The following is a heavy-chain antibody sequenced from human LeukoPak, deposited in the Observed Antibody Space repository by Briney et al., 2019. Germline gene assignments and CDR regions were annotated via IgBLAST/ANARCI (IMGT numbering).Heavy chain of an antibody. CDR3: ATDMDYYGSGSYYN. CDR1: GYTFTSYD. D-gene: IGHD3-10*01. V-gene: IGHV1-8*01. J-gene: IGHJ4*02. Sequence: ASVKVSCKASGYTFTSYDINWVRQATGQGLEWMGWMNPNSGNTGYAQKFQGRVTMTTDTSTSTAYMELRSLRSDDTAVYYCATDMDYYGSGSYYNWGQGTLVTVSS. CDR2: MNPNSGNT.